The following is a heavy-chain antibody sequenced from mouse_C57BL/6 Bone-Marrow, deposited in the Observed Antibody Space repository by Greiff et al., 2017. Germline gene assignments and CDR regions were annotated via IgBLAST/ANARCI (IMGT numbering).Heavy chain of an antibody. J-gene: IGHJ2*01. V-gene: IGHV1-72*01. D-gene: IGHD2-3*01. CDR2: IDPNSGGT. Sequence: QVQLQQSGAELVKPGASVKLSCTASGYTFTSYWMHWVKQRPGRGLEWIGRIDPNSGGTKYNEKFKSKATLTVDKPSSTAYMQLSSLTSEDSAVYYCGRCFYDGYYEGYLDYWGQGTTLTVSS. CDR1: GYTFTSYW. CDR3: GRCFYDGYYEGYLDY.